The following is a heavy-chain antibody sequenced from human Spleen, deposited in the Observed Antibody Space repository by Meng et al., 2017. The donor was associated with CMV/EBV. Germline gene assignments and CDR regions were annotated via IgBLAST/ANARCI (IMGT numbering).Heavy chain of an antibody. CDR1: GFTFSSYG. J-gene: IGHJ4*02. CDR2: IRYDGSNK. Sequence: GESLKISCAASGFTFSSYGMHWVRQAPGKGLEWVAFIRYDGSNKYYADSVKGRFIISRDNSKNTLYLQMNSLRAEDTAVYYCARDQVSTAMATGYFDYWGQGTLVTVSS. CDR3: ARDQVSTAMATGYFDY. V-gene: IGHV3-30*02. D-gene: IGHD5-18*01.